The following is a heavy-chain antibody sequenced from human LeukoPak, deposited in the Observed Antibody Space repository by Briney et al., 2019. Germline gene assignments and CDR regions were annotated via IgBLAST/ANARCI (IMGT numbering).Heavy chain of an antibody. D-gene: IGHD6-19*01. CDR3: AREDSSGWSTPDY. CDR1: GFTFSSYS. V-gene: IGHV3-21*01. CDR2: ISSSSSYI. J-gene: IGHJ4*02. Sequence: GGSLRLSCAASGFTFSSYSMNWVRQAPGKGLEWVSSISSSSSYIYYADSVKGRFTISRDNAKNSLYLQMNSLRAEDTAVYYCAREDSSGWSTPDYWGQGTLVTVSS.